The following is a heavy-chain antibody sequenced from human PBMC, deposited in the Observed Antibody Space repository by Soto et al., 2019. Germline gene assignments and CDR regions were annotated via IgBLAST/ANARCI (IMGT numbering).Heavy chain of an antibody. Sequence: PSETLSLTCTVSGGSISNPIYYWAWIRQPPGKGLEWIGSIFYSGSTYYNPSLKSRVTMSVDTSQNQFSLRLSSVTAADTAVYYCGGEPPLFSAEFFLGGLWVKIWVAPGGGGTL. J-gene: IGHJ4*01. D-gene: IGHD3-16*01. CDR3: GGEPPLFSAEFFLGGLWVKIWVAP. CDR2: IFYSGST. V-gene: IGHV4-39*02. CDR1: GGSISNPIYY.